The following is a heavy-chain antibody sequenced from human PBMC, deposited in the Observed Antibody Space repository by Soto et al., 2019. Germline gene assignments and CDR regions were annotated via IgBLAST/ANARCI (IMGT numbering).Heavy chain of an antibody. CDR3: AGDRRGYCSGGSCLPFEY. CDR1: GYTFTSYG. D-gene: IGHD2-15*01. V-gene: IGHV1-18*01. J-gene: IGHJ4*02. Sequence: VASVKVSCKASGYTFTSYGISWVRQAPGQGLEWMGWISAYNGNTNYAQKLQGRVTMTTETSTSTAYMGLRSLRSDDTAVYYCAGDRRGYCSGGSCLPFEYWGQGTMVTVSS. CDR2: ISAYNGNT.